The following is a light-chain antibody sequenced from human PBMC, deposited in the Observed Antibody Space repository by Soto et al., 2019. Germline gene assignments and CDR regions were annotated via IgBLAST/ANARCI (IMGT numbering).Light chain of an antibody. CDR1: TGTVPSGHY. Sequence: QAVVTQEPSLTVSPGGTVTLTCGSSTGTVPSGHYPYWFHQKPGQAPRTLVYNTSDKHSWTPARFSGSLLGGKAALTLSGAQPEDEADFYCLLSYSGARVFGGGTKVTVL. CDR3: LLSYSGARV. J-gene: IGLJ3*02. V-gene: IGLV7-46*01. CDR2: NTS.